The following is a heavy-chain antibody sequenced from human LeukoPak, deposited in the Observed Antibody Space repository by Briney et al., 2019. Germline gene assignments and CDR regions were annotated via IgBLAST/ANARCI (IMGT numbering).Heavy chain of an antibody. CDR3: ARSHSSSSFHWFDP. Sequence: ASVKVSCKASGYTFTSYGISWVRQAPGQGLERMGWISAYNGNTNYAQKLQGRVTMTTDTSTSTAYMELRSLRSDDTAVYYCARSHSSSSFHWFDPWGQGTLVTVSS. CDR1: GYTFTSYG. V-gene: IGHV1-18*01. CDR2: ISAYNGNT. D-gene: IGHD6-13*01. J-gene: IGHJ5*02.